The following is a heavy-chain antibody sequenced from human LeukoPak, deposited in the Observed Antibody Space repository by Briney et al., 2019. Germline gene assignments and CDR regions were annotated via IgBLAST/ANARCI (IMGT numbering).Heavy chain of an antibody. D-gene: IGHD3-3*01. CDR2: IYYSGST. J-gene: IGHJ4*02. CDR3: ARGVVKPNYFDY. Sequence: SETLSLTCTVSGGSISSGGYYWSWIRQHPGMGLEWIGYIYYSGSTYYNPSLKSRVTISVDTSKNQFSLKLSSVTAADTAVYYCARGVVKPNYFDYWGQGTLVTVSS. V-gene: IGHV4-31*03. CDR1: GGSISSGGYY.